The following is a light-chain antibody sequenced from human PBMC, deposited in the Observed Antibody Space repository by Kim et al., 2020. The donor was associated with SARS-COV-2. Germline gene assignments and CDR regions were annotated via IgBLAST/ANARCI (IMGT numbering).Light chain of an antibody. CDR1: QSITTK. CDR3: QQYNDWVT. Sequence: SVSPGEGATRSCGASQSITTKLAWYQQKPGQAPRLLIYGASIRAAGVPARFGGSGSGTAFTLTISTLQSEDSAIYYCQQYNDWVTFGGGTKVDIK. V-gene: IGKV3-15*01. J-gene: IGKJ4*01. CDR2: GAS.